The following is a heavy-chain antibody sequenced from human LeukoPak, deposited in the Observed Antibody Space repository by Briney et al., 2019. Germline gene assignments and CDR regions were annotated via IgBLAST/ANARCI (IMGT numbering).Heavy chain of an antibody. Sequence: GGSLRLSCAASGFTFSSYEMNWVRQAPGKGLEWVSSISSSSSYIYYADSVKGRFTISRDKSKNTLYLQMNSLKPEDTAVYFCASDPRDGGQNVWGKGTTVTVSS. CDR3: ASDPRDGGQNV. J-gene: IGHJ6*04. CDR1: GFTFSSYE. D-gene: IGHD5-24*01. CDR2: ISSSSSYI. V-gene: IGHV3-21*01.